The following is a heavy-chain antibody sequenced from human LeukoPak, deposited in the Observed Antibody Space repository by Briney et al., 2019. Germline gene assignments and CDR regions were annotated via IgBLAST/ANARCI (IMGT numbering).Heavy chain of an antibody. J-gene: IGHJ5*02. CDR3: ARDRGRTYYDFWSGYYPLNWFDP. V-gene: IGHV3-23*01. CDR1: GFTFSSYA. D-gene: IGHD3-3*01. Sequence: GGSLRLSCAASGFTFSSYAMSWVRQAPGKGLEWVSAISGSGGSTYYADSVKGRLTISRDNSKNTLYLQMNSLRAEDTAVYYCARDRGRTYYDFWSGYYPLNWFDPWGQGTLVTVSS. CDR2: ISGSGGST.